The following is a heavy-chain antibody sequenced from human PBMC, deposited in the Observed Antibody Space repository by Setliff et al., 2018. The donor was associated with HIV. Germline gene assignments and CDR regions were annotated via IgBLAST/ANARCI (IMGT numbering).Heavy chain of an antibody. J-gene: IGHJ4*02. D-gene: IGHD3-10*01. CDR1: GFSFSTYW. CDR3: ARGRGSVAL. CDR2: INQDGSEK. Sequence: PGGSLRLSCVASGFSFSTYWMSWVRQAPGKGLEWVAYINQDGSEKYYVDSVKGRFTISRDNAKNSLYVQMNSLRAEDTALYYCARGRGSVALWGQGTLVTVSS. V-gene: IGHV3-7*04.